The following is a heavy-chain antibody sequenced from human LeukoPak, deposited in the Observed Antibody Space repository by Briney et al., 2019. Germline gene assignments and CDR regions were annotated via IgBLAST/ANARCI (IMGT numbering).Heavy chain of an antibody. CDR2: IRYDGSNK. J-gene: IGHJ4*02. V-gene: IGHV3-30*02. CDR1: GFTFSSYG. CDR3: AKDLTMVRGKYDY. D-gene: IGHD3-10*01. Sequence: GRSLRLSCAASGFTFSSYGMHWVRQAPGKGLEWVAFIRYDGSNKYYADSVKGRFTISRDNSKNTLYLQMNSLRAEDTAVYYCAKDLTMVRGKYDYWGQGTLVTVSS.